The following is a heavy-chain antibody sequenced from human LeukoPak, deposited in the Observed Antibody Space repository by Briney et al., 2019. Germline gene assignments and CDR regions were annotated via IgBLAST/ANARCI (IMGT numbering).Heavy chain of an antibody. D-gene: IGHD3-10*01. CDR3: AKRGVRGSYYFDH. CDR2: MSSTDGTT. J-gene: IGHJ4*02. Sequence: PGGSLRLSCAASGFTFSNYAMTWVRQAPGKGLEWVSTMSSTDGTTFYADSVKGRFTISRDNSKNILYHQMNNLRAEDTAVYHCAKRGVRGSYYFDHWGQGTLVTVSS. V-gene: IGHV3-23*01. CDR1: GFTFSNYA.